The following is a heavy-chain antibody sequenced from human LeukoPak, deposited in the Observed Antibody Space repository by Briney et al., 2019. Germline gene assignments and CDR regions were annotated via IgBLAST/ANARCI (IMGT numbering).Heavy chain of an antibody. Sequence: GGSLRLSCATSGFTFTNYWMNWVRQAPGKGLEWLTNIKQDGSMRHYVDSVKGRFTISRDNAKNSLYLQMNSLRAEDTAIYYCASPPRGEHRWGQGTLVTVSS. CDR1: GFTFTNYW. J-gene: IGHJ5*02. CDR2: IKQDGSMR. D-gene: IGHD3-16*01. CDR3: ASPPRGEHR. V-gene: IGHV3-7*01.